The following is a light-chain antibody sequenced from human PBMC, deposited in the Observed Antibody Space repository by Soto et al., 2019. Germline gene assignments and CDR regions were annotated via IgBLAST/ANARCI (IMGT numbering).Light chain of an antibody. CDR2: EIS. CDR3: SSYAGNDNCV. J-gene: IGLJ1*01. CDR1: SRDIGDSNY. Sequence: QSVLTQPPSVSGSPGRSVTISCTGSSRDIGDSNYVSWYQQHPGKAPKLIIFEISKRPSGVPGRFSGSKSGNTASLTVSGLQAEDEADYYCSSYAGNDNCVFGTGTQLTVL. V-gene: IGLV2-8*01.